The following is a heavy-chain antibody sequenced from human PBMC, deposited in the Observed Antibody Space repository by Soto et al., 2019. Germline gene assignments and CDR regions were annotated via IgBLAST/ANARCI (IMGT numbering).Heavy chain of an antibody. Sequence: SETLSLTCTVSGGSISSSRCHWGWIRQPPGKGLEWIASIKYSGTTFYNPSLKSRVTLSVDTSKNQFALKLSSVTAEDTAVYYCARGESVVGDYWGQGTLVTVSS. D-gene: IGHD2-15*01. V-gene: IGHV4-39*01. J-gene: IGHJ4*02. CDR2: IKYSGTT. CDR3: ARGESVVGDY. CDR1: GGSISSSRCH.